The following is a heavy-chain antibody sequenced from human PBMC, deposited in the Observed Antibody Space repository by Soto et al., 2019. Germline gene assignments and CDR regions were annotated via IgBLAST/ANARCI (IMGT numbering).Heavy chain of an antibody. CDR1: GFTFSSYD. CDR2: IGTAGDT. J-gene: IGHJ3*02. CDR3: AREGHYDSSGYYSDAFDI. V-gene: IGHV3-13*01. D-gene: IGHD3-22*01. Sequence: VSLRLSCAASGFTFSSYDMHWVRQATGKGLEWVSGIGTAGDTYYPGSVKGRFTISRENAKNSLYLQMNSLRAGDTAVYYCAREGHYDSSGYYSDAFDIWGQGTMVTVSS.